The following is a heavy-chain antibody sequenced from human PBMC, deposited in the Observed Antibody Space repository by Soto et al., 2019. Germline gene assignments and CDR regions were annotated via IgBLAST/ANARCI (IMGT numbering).Heavy chain of an antibody. CDR3: ARVLVLWFSWFDP. CDR1: GYTFTSYA. V-gene: IGHV1-3*01. CDR2: INVGNGNT. J-gene: IGHJ5*02. D-gene: IGHD3-10*01. Sequence: GASVKVSCKASGYTFTSYAMHWVRQAPGQRLEWMGWINVGNGNTKYSQKLQGRVTMTTDTSTSTAYMELRSLRSDDTAVYYCARVLVLWFSWFDPWGQGTLVTVSS.